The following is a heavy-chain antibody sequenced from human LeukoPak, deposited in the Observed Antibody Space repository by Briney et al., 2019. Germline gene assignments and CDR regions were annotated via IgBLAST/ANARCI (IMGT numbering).Heavy chain of an antibody. CDR1: GGSISSYY. J-gene: IGHJ4*02. CDR2: IYYSGST. Sequence: PSETLSLTCTVSGGSISSYYWSWIRQPPGKGLEWIGYIYYSGSTNYNPSLKSRVTISVDTSKNQFSLKLSSVTAADTAVYYCARGRLYASSSFLDYWGQGTLVTVSP. CDR3: ARGRLYASSSFLDY. V-gene: IGHV4-59*01. D-gene: IGHD6-6*01.